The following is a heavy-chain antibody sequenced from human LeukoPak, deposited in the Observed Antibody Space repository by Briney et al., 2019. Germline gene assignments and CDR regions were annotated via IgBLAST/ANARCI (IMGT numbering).Heavy chain of an antibody. CDR2: TYYRSKWYN. D-gene: IGHD3-10*01. CDR1: GDSASTNSAS. J-gene: IGHJ3*01. CDR3: ARGNRGAFDV. V-gene: IGHV6-1*01. Sequence: SQTLSLTCAISGDSASTNSASWNWTRQSPSRGLEWLGRTYYRSKWYNEYPVSVKSRIVINPDTSKNQFSLQLNSVTPEDTAVYYCARGNRGAFDVWGQGTMVTVSA.